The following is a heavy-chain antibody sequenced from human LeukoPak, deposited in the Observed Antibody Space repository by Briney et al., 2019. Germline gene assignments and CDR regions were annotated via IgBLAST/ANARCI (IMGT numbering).Heavy chain of an antibody. V-gene: IGHV1-46*01. CDR1: GYTFTSYY. CDR2: INPSGGST. CDR3: ARDHEWELMEDY. D-gene: IGHD1-26*01. J-gene: IGHJ4*02. Sequence: ASVKVSCKASGYTFTSYYMHWVRQAPGQGLEWMGIINPSGGSTSYAQKFQGRVTMTRDTSPSPVYMQLSSPRSEDTAVYYCARDHEWELMEDYWGQGTLVTVSS.